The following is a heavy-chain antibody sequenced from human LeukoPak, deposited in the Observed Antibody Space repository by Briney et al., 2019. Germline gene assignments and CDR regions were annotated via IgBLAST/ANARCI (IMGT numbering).Heavy chain of an antibody. J-gene: IGHJ4*02. CDR2: IIPIFGTA. Sequence: SVKVSCKASGGTFISYAISWVRQAPGQGLEWMGGIIPIFGTANYAQKFQGRVTITADESTSTAYMELSSLRSEDTAVYYCAREAYYYGSGSYRYFDYWGQGTLVTVSS. D-gene: IGHD3-10*01. V-gene: IGHV1-69*01. CDR3: AREAYYYGSGSYRYFDY. CDR1: GGTFISYA.